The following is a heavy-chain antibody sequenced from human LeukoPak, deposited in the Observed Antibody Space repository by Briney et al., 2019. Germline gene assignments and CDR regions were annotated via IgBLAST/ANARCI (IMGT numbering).Heavy chain of an antibody. CDR3: ARGYSALDY. CDR2: IWYDGSNK. J-gene: IGHJ4*02. V-gene: IGHV3-33*01. CDR1: GFTLSSFG. D-gene: IGHD6-13*01. Sequence: GGSLRLSCAASGFTLSSFGMHWVRQAPGKGLEWVAVIWYDGSNKYYADSVKGRFTISRDNSKNTLYLQMNSLRAEDTAVYYCARGYSALDYWGQGTLVTVSS.